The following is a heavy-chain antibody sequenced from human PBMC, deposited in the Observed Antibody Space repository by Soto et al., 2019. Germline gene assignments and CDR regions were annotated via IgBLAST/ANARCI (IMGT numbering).Heavy chain of an antibody. CDR1: GYTFTGYY. CDR3: ARDIGYYSSTSCYAYYYYGMDV. J-gene: IGHJ6*02. Sequence: ASVKVSCKASGYTFTGYYMHWVRQAPGQGLEWMGWINPNSGGTNYAQKFQGGVTMTRDTSISTAYMELSRLRSDDTAVYYCARDIGYYSSTSCYAYYYYGMDVWG. V-gene: IGHV1-2*02. D-gene: IGHD2-2*01. CDR2: INPNSGGT.